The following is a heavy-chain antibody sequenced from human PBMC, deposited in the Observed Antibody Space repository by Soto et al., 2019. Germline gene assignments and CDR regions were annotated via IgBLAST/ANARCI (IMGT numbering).Heavy chain of an antibody. CDR2: INAGNGNT. CDR3: ARGLRELRYYYYYGMDV. J-gene: IGHJ6*02. CDR1: GYTFTSYA. V-gene: IGHV1-3*01. D-gene: IGHD1-26*01. Sequence: GASVKVSCKASGYTFTSYAMHWVRQAPGQRLEWMGWINAGNGNTKYSQKFQGRVTITRDTSASTAYMELSSLRSEDTAVYYCARGLRELRYYYYYGMDVWGQGTTVTVSS.